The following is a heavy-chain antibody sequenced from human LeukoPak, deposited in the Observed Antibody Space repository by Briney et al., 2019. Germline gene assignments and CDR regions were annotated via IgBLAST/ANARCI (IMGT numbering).Heavy chain of an antibody. V-gene: IGHV3-23*01. J-gene: IGHJ4*02. D-gene: IGHD6-19*01. CDR3: AKGSAVADIYFDY. Sequence: GGSLRLSCAASGFTFSSYAMSWVRQAPGEGLEWVSAINGRGGGTFYTDSVKGRFTISRDNSKNTLYLQMNSLRAEDTAIYYCAKGSAVADIYFDYWGQGTLVTVSS. CDR2: INGRGGGT. CDR1: GFTFSSYA.